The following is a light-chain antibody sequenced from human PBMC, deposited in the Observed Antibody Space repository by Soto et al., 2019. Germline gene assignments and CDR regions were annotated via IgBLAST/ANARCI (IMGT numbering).Light chain of an antibody. CDR2: EAS. J-gene: IGLJ1*01. V-gene: IGLV2-18*01. CDR3: SLYTSENTYV. CDR1: STDFVSYSR. Sequence: QSVLTQPPSVSGSPGQSVTISCTGTSTDFVSYSRVSWYQQPPGTAPNLIIYEASNRPSGVPDRFSGSKSGNTASLTISGLQAADEADYYCSLYTSENTYVFGTGTKVTVL.